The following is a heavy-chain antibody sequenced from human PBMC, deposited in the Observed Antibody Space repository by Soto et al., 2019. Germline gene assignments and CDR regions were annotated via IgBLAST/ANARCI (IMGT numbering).Heavy chain of an antibody. CDR1: GYIFTSYW. CDR2: INPSDSYT. V-gene: IGHV5-10-1*01. D-gene: IGHD2-2*02. J-gene: IGHJ4*02. Sequence: PVESLKISCQGPGYIFTSYWICCFLQMPVKGLEWMGRINPSDSYTTYSPSFQGHVTISTDKSFSTAYLQWSGLKASDTAMYYCARLGYCTGTSCYTFDSWGQGTLVTVSS. CDR3: ARLGYCTGTSCYTFDS.